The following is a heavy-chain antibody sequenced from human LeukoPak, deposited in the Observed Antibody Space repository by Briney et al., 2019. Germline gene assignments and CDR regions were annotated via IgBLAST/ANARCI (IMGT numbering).Heavy chain of an antibody. CDR3: ARHRAYYYDSSGYYYDWFDP. Sequence: PSETLSLTCTVSGGSISSSSYYWGWIRQPPGKGLEWIGSIYYSGSTYYNPSLKSRVTISVDTSKNQFFLKLSSVTAADTAVYYCARHRAYYYDSSGYYYDWFDPWGQGTLVTVSS. V-gene: IGHV4-39*01. CDR1: GGSISSSSYY. J-gene: IGHJ5*02. D-gene: IGHD3-22*01. CDR2: IYYSGST.